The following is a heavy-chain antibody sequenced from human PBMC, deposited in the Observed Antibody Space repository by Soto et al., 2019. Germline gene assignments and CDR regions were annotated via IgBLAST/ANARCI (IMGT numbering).Heavy chain of an antibody. CDR2: ISAYNGNT. V-gene: IGHV1-18*01. J-gene: IGHJ6*02. CDR1: GYSFTTYG. Sequence: QVQLVQSGGEVKKPGASVKVSCKTSGYSFTTYGISWVRQAPGQGLEWMGWISAYNGNTNYAQKLQGRVTMTTDTSXXTAYMELRNLRSDDTAVYYCAREGPAPYYYYGMDVWGQGSTVTVSS. CDR3: AREGPAPYYYYGMDV.